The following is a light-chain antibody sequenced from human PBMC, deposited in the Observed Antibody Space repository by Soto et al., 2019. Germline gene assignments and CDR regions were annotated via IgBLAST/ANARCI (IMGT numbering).Light chain of an antibody. CDR3: QQYYKFPRT. CDR2: SAS. J-gene: IGKJ1*01. V-gene: IGKV1-16*02. CDR1: QGISTY. Sequence: DIQMTQSPSSLSASVGDRVTITCRASQGISTYVAWFQQKPGQAPKSLIYSASSLQSGVPSKFSGSGSGTDFTITISSLQPGDSATYYCQQYYKFPRTFGQGTKVEIK.